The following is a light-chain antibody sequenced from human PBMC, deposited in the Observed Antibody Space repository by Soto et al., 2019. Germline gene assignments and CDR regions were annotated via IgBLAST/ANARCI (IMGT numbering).Light chain of an antibody. CDR1: QGIRSW. J-gene: IGKJ5*01. Sequence: DIQMTQSPSSVPASVGDRVTITCRASQGIRSWLAWYQQKPGKAPKLLIFAASSLQSGVPSRFSGRGSGTDFTLTISRLEPEDFAVYYCQQYGSSPLTFGGGTRLEI. V-gene: IGKV1-12*01. CDR3: QQYGSSPLT. CDR2: AAS.